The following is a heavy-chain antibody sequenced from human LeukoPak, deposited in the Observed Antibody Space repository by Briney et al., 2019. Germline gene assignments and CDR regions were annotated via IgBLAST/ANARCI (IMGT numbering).Heavy chain of an antibody. CDR2: VSGSGAHT. CDR3: ARAPYPPHFQH. CDR1: GFTFSSYA. V-gene: IGHV3-23*01. J-gene: IGHJ1*01. D-gene: IGHD2-2*02. Sequence: PGGSLRLSCAASGFTFSSYAMTWVRQAPGKGLQWVSAVSGSGAHTYYADSVKGRFTISRDNSRDTLYLQMNSLRAEDTAVYYCARAPYPPHFQHWGQGTLVTVSS.